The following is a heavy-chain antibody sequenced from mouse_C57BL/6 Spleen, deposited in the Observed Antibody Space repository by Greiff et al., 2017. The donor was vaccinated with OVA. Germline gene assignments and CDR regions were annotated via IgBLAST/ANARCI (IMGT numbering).Heavy chain of an antibody. Sequence: VKLVESGAELVRPGASVKLSCKASGYTFTDYYINWVKQRPGQGLEWIARIYPGSGNTYYNEKFKGKATLTAEKSSSTAYMQLSSLTSEDSAVYFCARERGTRWYFDVWGTGTTVTVSS. D-gene: IGHD3-3*01. V-gene: IGHV1-76*01. J-gene: IGHJ1*03. CDR3: ARERGTRWYFDV. CDR1: GYTFTDYY. CDR2: IYPGSGNT.